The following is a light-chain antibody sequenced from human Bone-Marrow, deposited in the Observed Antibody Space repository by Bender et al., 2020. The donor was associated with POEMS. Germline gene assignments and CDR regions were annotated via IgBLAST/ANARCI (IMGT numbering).Light chain of an antibody. CDR1: SSNIGAGYD. Sequence: QTALTQPASVSGAPGQRVTISCTGSSSNIGAGYDVHWYRQLPGTAPKVLIYGNNVRPSGVPDRFSGSKSGTSASLAITGLQAEDEADYYCQSYDSSLSAVFGGGTKLTVL. J-gene: IGLJ3*02. CDR3: QSYDSSLSAV. CDR2: GNN. V-gene: IGLV1-40*01.